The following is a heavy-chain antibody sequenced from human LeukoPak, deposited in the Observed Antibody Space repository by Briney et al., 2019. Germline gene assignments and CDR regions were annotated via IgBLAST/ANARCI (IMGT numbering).Heavy chain of an antibody. J-gene: IGHJ3*01. CDR1: GFTFRRYA. Sequence: GGSLRLSCAGAGFTFRRYAMNWVRQAPGKGLEWVSAISGSGNTTYHSDSVKGRFSISRDNSKSTVFLQMNSLTADDTAVYYCARGPFCGGGNCFSIGAFDVWGQGTMVTVSS. CDR3: ARGPFCGGGNCFSIGAFDV. D-gene: IGHD2-21*01. V-gene: IGHV3-23*01. CDR2: ISGSGNTT.